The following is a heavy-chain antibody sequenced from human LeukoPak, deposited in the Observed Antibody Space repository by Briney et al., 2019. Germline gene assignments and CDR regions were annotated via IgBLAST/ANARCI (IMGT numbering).Heavy chain of an antibody. Sequence: SETLSLTCTVSGRSISNYYWSWIRQPPGKGLEWSGYIYYSGSTNYNPSLKSRVAISVDTSKKQFSLKLSSVTAADTAVYYCARAYCSGGSCYSKYFDYWGQGTLVTVSS. CDR1: GRSISNYY. D-gene: IGHD2-15*01. J-gene: IGHJ4*02. V-gene: IGHV4-59*01. CDR3: ARAYCSGGSCYSKYFDY. CDR2: IYYSGST.